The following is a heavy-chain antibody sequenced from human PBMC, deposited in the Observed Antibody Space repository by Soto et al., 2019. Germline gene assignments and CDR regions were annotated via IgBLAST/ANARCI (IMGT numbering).Heavy chain of an antibody. CDR2: IKSKTDGGTT. Sequence: EVQLVESGGGLVKPGGSLRLSCAASGFTFSNAWMSWVRQAPGKGLEWVGRIKSKTDGGTTDYAAPVNGRFTISRDDSKNTLYLQMNSLKTEDTAVYDCTTSGYIWGSYRFSYWGQGTLVTVSS. J-gene: IGHJ4*02. CDR1: GFTFSNAW. CDR3: TTSGYIWGSYRFSY. V-gene: IGHV3-15*01. D-gene: IGHD3-16*02.